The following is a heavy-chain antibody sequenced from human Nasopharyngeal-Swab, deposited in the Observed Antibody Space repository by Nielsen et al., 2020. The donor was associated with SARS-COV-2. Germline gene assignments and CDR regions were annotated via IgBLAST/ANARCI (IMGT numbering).Heavy chain of an antibody. CDR2: IYPSYSDS. D-gene: IGHD1-26*01. CDR3: VRRAFSASYFYFDY. CDR1: GSLFTSYC. J-gene: IGHJ4*02. Sequence: ESLKISCKGSGSLFTSYCIGLVRPMPGKGLEWMGIIYPSYSDSRYSLSFQGQVSISVDKSISTAYLQWNTLKASDTAIYYCVRRAFSASYFYFDYWGPGTLVTVSS. V-gene: IGHV5-51*01.